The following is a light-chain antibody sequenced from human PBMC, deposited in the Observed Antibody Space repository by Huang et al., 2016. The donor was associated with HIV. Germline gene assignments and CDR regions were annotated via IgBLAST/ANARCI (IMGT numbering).Light chain of an antibody. V-gene: IGKV4-1*01. J-gene: IGKJ4*01. CDR2: WAA. Sequence: DIVMTQSPDSLAASLGERATINCKSSQSLLYNSNNKNYLVWYQQRPGQPPKLLIYWAATREAGVPDGLSGSGCGTDFNHTISSLQAEDVALYYCQQHYSLPLTFGGGTKVEIK. CDR1: QSLLYNSNNKNY. CDR3: QQHYSLPLT.